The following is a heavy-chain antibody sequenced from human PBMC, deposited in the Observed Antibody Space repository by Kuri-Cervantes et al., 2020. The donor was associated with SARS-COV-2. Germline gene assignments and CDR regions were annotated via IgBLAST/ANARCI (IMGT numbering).Heavy chain of an antibody. D-gene: IGHD3-10*01. Sequence: ESLKISCTVSGGSISSYYWSWIRQPPGKGLEWIGYIYYSGSTNYNPSLKSRVTISVDTSKNQFSLKLSSVTAADTAVYYCARGARGVGNYWGQGTLVTVSS. CDR1: GGSISSYY. CDR2: IYYSGST. CDR3: ARGARGVGNY. V-gene: IGHV4-59*08. J-gene: IGHJ4*02.